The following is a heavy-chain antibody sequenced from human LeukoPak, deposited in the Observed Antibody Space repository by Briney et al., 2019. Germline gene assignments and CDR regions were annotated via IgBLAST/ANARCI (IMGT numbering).Heavy chain of an antibody. V-gene: IGHV5-51*01. J-gene: IGHJ5*02. Sequence: GESLKISCKGSGYSFTSYWIGWVRQMPGKGLEWMGIIYPGDSDTRYSPSFQGQVTTSADKSISTAYLQWSSLKASDTAMYYCARGVYCGGDCYNWFDPWGQGTLVTVSS. D-gene: IGHD2-21*02. CDR3: ARGVYCGGDCYNWFDP. CDR2: IYPGDSDT. CDR1: GYSFTSYW.